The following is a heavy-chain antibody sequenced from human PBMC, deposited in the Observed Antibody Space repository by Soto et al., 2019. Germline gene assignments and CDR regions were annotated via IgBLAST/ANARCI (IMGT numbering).Heavy chain of an antibody. CDR2: TYHSGHP. D-gene: IGHD4-17*01. Sequence: QLQLQESGSRLVKPSETLSLTCDVSGDTISTGGYTWAWIRQPHGKALEWIGHTYHSGHPYYNPSLKSRGIISVDRSKNQFSLKVRSVTAADTAVYYCAWETYGDDVGYFDPWGQGIQVTVSS. CDR3: AWETYGDDVGYFDP. CDR1: GDTISTGGYT. V-gene: IGHV4-30-2*01. J-gene: IGHJ5*02.